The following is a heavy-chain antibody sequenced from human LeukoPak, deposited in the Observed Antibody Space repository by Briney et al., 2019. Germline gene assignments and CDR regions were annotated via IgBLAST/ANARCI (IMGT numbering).Heavy chain of an antibody. CDR3: TRRYYDSSGNFAGCD. Sequence: PGGSLRLSCAASGFTFSNAWMSWVRQAPGKGLEWVGRIKNKANNYATAYITSVKGRFTISRDDSKNTAYLQMNSLQTEDTAVYYCTRRYYDSSGNFAGCDWGQGTLVTVSS. V-gene: IGHV3-73*01. CDR2: IKNKANNYAT. J-gene: IGHJ4*02. CDR1: GFTFSNAW. D-gene: IGHD3-22*01.